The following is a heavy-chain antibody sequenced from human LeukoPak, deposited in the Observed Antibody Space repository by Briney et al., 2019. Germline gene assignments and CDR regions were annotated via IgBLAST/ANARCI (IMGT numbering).Heavy chain of an antibody. CDR2: IIPILGIA. CDR1: GGTFSSYA. J-gene: IGHJ6*02. CDR3: ARDMVVPAAARGGASGMDV. V-gene: IGHV1-69*04. Sequence: GASVKVSCKASGGTFSSYAISWVRQAPGQGLEWMGRIIPILGIANYAQKFQGRVTITADKSTSTAYTELSSLRSEDTAVYYCARDMVVPAAARGGASGMDVWGQGTTVTVSS. D-gene: IGHD2-2*01.